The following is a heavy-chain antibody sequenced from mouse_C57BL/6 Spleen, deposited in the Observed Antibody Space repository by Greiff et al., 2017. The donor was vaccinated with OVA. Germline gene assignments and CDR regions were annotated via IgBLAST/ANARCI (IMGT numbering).Heavy chain of an antibody. V-gene: IGHV1-22*01. CDR1: GYTFTDYN. CDR3: AMYYGRGNYAMDY. CDR2: INPNNGGT. J-gene: IGHJ4*01. Sequence: EVQLQQSGPELVKPGASVKMSCKASGYTFTDYNMHWVKQSHGKSLEWIGYINPNNGGTSYNQKFKGKATLTVNKSSSTAYMELRSLTSEESAVYYGAMYYGRGNYAMDYWGQGTSVTVSS. D-gene: IGHD1-1*01.